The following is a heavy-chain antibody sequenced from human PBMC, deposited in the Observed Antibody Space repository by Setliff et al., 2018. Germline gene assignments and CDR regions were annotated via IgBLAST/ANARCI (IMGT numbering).Heavy chain of an antibody. CDR3: VREGVDSRSSTDYRYYMDV. CDR2: IIPMFGTT. D-gene: IGHD3-22*01. CDR1: GGTFSTYG. Sequence: SVKVSCKASGGTFSTYGISWVRQAPGQGLEWMGGIIPMFGTTDYAQKFRGRVTIITDESTSTAFMQLSSLRSEGTAVYYCVREGVDSRSSTDYRYYMDVWGKGTTVTVSS. V-gene: IGHV1-69*05. J-gene: IGHJ6*03.